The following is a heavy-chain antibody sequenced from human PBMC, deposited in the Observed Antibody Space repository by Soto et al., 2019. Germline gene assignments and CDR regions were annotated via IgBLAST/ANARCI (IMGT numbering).Heavy chain of an antibody. CDR3: ARGEWEITFGGVIANWFDP. CDR2: INPNSGGT. J-gene: IGHJ5*02. Sequence: ASVKVSCKASGYTFTGYYMHWVRQAPGQGLEWMGWINPNSGGTNYAQKFQGWVTMTRDTSISTAYMELSRLRSDDTAVYYCARGEWEITFGGVIANWFDPWGQGTLVTVSS. V-gene: IGHV1-2*04. D-gene: IGHD3-16*02. CDR1: GYTFTGYY.